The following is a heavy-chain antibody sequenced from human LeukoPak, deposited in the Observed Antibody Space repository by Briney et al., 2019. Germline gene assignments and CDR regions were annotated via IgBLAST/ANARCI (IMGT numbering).Heavy chain of an antibody. D-gene: IGHD2-15*01. CDR2: IRSKAYGGTT. CDR1: GFTFSSYA. CDR3: TRQSYCSGGSCYSPYFQH. V-gene: IGHV3-49*04. Sequence: PGGSLRLSCAASGFTFSSYAMSWVRQAPGKGLEWVGFIRSKAYGGTTEYAASVKGRFTISRDDSKSIAYLQMNSLKTEDTAVYYCTRQSYCSGGSCYSPYFQHWGQGTLVTVSS. J-gene: IGHJ1*01.